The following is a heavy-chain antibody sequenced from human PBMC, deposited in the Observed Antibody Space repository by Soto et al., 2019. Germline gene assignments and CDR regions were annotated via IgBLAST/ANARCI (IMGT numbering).Heavy chain of an antibody. J-gene: IGHJ6*02. CDR3: AKDLRGWHNYYYYGVDG. V-gene: IGHV3-43*01. CDR1: GFTFDDYT. Sequence: GGSLRLSCAASGFTFDDYTMHWVRQAPGKGLEWVSLISWDGGSTYYADSVKGRFTISRDNSKNSLYLQMNSLRTEDTALYYCAKDLRGWHNYYYYGVDGWGQGTTVTVAS. CDR2: ISWDGGST. D-gene: IGHD6-19*01.